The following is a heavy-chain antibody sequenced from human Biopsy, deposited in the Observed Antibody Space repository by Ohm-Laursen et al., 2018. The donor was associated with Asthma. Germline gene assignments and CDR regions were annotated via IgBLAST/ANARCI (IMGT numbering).Heavy chain of an antibody. CDR3: ASDFPKDYVRYNFQF. CDR1: GYSLTDLS. J-gene: IGHJ4*02. Sequence: KVSCKISGYSLTDLSMHWVRQAPGQGLEWMGGHDHEEGGTVNAWRFQGRVAMTEDTSTDTACMELSSLSSDDTAVYYCASDFPKDYVRYNFQFWGQGTLVTVSS. V-gene: IGHV1-24*01. D-gene: IGHD4-17*01. CDR2: HDHEEGGT.